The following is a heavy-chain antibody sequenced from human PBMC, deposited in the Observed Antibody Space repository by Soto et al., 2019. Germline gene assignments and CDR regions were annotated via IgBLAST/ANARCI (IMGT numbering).Heavy chain of an antibody. J-gene: IGHJ6*02. Sequence: GASVKVSCKASGGTFSSYAISWVRQAPGQGLEWMGGIIPIFGTANYAQKFQGRVTITADESTSTAYMELSSLRSEDTAVYYCGAGSYYNGGYYYGMDVWGQGTTVTVSS. CDR3: GAGSYYNGGYYYGMDV. V-gene: IGHV1-69*13. CDR1: GGTFSSYA. D-gene: IGHD3-10*01. CDR2: IIPIFGTA.